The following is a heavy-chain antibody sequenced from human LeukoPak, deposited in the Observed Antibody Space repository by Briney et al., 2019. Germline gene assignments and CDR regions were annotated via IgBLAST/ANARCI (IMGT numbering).Heavy chain of an antibody. CDR3: AMSLDY. CDR1: GFTFSIYT. CDR2: ISSSGGRYI. J-gene: IGHJ4*02. Sequence: GGSLRLSCAASGFTFSIYTMNWVRQAPGKGLEWVSSISSSGGRYIYYADSLRGRFVISRDNAKNSLYLQMNSLRAEDTAVYYCAMSLDYWGQGTLVTVSS. V-gene: IGHV3-21*01.